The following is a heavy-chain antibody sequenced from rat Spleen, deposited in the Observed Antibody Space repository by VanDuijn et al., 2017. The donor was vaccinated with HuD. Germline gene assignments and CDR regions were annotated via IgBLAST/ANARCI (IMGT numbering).Heavy chain of an antibody. CDR3: ASSWDYYFDY. Sequence: EVQLVESGGGLVQPGRSMKLSCAASGFTFTNYYMAWVRQAPTKGLEWVASISAGGGNTYYRDSVKGRFTVSRDNAKSTLYLQMDSLRSEDTATYYCASSWDYYFDYWGQGVMVTVSS. CDR2: ISAGGGNT. J-gene: IGHJ2*01. V-gene: IGHV5-25*01. CDR1: GFTFTNYY. D-gene: IGHD1-7*01.